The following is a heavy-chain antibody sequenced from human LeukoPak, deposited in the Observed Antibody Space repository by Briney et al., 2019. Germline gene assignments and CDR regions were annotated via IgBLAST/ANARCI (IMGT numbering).Heavy chain of an antibody. D-gene: IGHD3-22*01. Sequence: GSSLRHSCSASGFTFSSYSMNWVRQAPGKGLEWVSSISSSSSYIYYADSVQGRFTISRDNAKNSLYLQMNSLRAEDTAVYYCARAKYYYDSSGYPDYWGQGTLVTVSS. V-gene: IGHV3-21*01. CDR3: ARAKYYYDSSGYPDY. J-gene: IGHJ4*02. CDR2: ISSSSSYI. CDR1: GFTFSSYS.